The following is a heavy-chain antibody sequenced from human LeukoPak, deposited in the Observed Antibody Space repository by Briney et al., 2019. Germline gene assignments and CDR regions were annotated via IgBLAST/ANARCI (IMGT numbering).Heavy chain of an antibody. CDR1: GFTFSTYW. CDR2: ITSDGSVTIYGDGSGT. Sequence: GGSLRLSCAASGFTFSTYWMHWVRQAPGKGLVWVSRITSDGSVTIYGDGSGTTYADSVKGRFTISRDNAKNTLYLQMDSLRAEDTAVYHCAREKDDAFDIWGQGTMVTVSS. J-gene: IGHJ3*02. CDR3: AREKDDAFDI. V-gene: IGHV3-74*01.